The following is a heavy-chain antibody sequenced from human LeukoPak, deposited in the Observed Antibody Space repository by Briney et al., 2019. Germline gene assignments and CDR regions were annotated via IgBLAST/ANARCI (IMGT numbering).Heavy chain of an antibody. J-gene: IGHJ4*02. CDR3: AREGYDPYFDY. CDR2: ISSSSRYT. D-gene: IGHD3-22*01. CDR1: GFSFSDYD. Sequence: PGGSLRLSCAAPGFSFSDYDMSWIRQAPGKGLEWVSYISSSSRYTKYADSLKGRFSISRDNAKKSLYLQMNSLRAEDTAVYYCAREGYDPYFDYWGQGTLVTVSS. V-gene: IGHV3-11*05.